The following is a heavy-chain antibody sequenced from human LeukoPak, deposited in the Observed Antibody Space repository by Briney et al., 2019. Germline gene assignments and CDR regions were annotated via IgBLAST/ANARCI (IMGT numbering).Heavy chain of an antibody. D-gene: IGHD6-19*01. Sequence: NAGESLKISCKGSGYSFTSYWIGWVRQMPGKGLEWMGIIYPGDSDTRYSPSFQGQVTISAVKSISTAYLQWSSLKASDTAMYYCARASSGWYEAGKDYDYWGQGTLVTVSS. CDR2: IYPGDSDT. CDR1: GYSFTSYW. CDR3: ARASSGWYEAGKDYDY. V-gene: IGHV5-51*01. J-gene: IGHJ4*02.